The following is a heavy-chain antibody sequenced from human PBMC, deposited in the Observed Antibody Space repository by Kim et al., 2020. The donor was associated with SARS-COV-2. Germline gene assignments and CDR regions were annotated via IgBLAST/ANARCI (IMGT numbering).Heavy chain of an antibody. CDR1: GFTFSSYG. D-gene: IGHD3-3*01. Sequence: GGSLRLSCAASGFTFSSYGMHWVRQAPGKGLEWVAVIWYDGSNKYYADSVKGRFTISRDNSKNTLYLQMNSLRAEDTAVYYCASGYYTGYYYGMDVWGQGTTVTVSS. J-gene: IGHJ6*02. CDR3: ASGYYTGYYYGMDV. V-gene: IGHV3-33*01. CDR2: IWYDGSNK.